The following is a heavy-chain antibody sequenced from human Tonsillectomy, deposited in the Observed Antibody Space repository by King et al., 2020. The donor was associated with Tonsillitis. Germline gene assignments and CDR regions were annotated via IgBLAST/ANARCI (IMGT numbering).Heavy chain of an antibody. Sequence: TLKESGPTLGKPTQTLTLTCTFSGFSLSTSGVGVGWIRQPPGKALGWLALIYWNDDKRYSPSLKSRLTLTKDTSKNPAVLTMTNMDPVDTATYYCAHIAVAAPFDYWGQGTLVTVSS. J-gene: IGHJ4*02. CDR1: GFSLSTSGVG. V-gene: IGHV2-5*01. D-gene: IGHD6-19*01. CDR2: IYWNDDK. CDR3: AHIAVAAPFDY.